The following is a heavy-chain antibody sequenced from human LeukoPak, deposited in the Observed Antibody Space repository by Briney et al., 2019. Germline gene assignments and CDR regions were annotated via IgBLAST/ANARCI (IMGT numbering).Heavy chain of an antibody. V-gene: IGHV1-8*01. CDR3: ARESRKRFLESGYGY. J-gene: IGHJ4*02. Sequence: ASVKVSCKASGYTFTSYAINWVRQATGQGLEWMGWMNPNSGNTGYAQKFQGRVTMTKNTSISTAYMELSSLRSEDTAVYYCARESRKRFLESGYGYWGQGTLVSVSS. CDR2: MNPNSGNT. CDR1: GYTFTSYA. D-gene: IGHD3-3*01.